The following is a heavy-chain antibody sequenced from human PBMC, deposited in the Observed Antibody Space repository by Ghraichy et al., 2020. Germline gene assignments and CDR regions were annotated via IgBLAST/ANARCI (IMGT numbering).Heavy chain of an antibody. CDR2: IIPILGIA. V-gene: IGHV1-69*04. CDR1: GGTFSSYA. D-gene: IGHD2-2*01. J-gene: IGHJ6*02. Sequence: SVKVSCKASGGTFSSYAISWVRQAPGQGLEWMGRIIPILGIANYAQKFQGRVTITADKSTSTAYMELSSLRSEDTAVYYCAREVVVVPAATTNYYYYYGMDVWGQGTTVTVSS. CDR3: AREVVVVPAATTNYYYYYGMDV.